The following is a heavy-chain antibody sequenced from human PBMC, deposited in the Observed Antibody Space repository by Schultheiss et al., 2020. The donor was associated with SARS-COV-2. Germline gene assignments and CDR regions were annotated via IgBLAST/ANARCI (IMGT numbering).Heavy chain of an antibody. Sequence: SETLSLTCTVSGGSISSGGYYWSWIRQHPGKGLEWIGYIYYSGSTNYNPSLKSRVTISVDTSKNQFSLKLSSVTAADTAVYYCARVLGATRPWYDYWGQGTLVTVSS. CDR3: ARVLGATRPWYDY. J-gene: IGHJ4*02. CDR2: IYYSGST. D-gene: IGHD1-26*01. CDR1: GGSISSGGYY. V-gene: IGHV4-61*08.